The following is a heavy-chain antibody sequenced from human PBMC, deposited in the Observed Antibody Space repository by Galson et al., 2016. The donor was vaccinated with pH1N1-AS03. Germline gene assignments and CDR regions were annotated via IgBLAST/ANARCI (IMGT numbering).Heavy chain of an antibody. V-gene: IGHV4-34*01. Sequence: SETLSLTCDVYGGSFSGYYWSWIRQPPGKGLEWIAEIHHTGITNYNPSLKSRVTIPLDTSNNQFSLKMTSVTAADTAVYYCARRDSSTRYNFDYWGQGTLVTVSS. CDR2: IHHTGIT. CDR1: GGSFSGYY. CDR3: ARRDSSTRYNFDY. J-gene: IGHJ4*02. D-gene: IGHD6-13*01.